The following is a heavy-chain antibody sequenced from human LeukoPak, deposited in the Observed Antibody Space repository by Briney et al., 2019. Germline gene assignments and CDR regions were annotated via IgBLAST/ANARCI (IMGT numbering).Heavy chain of an antibody. J-gene: IGHJ4*02. CDR3: AKAVNFDWLPNDY. CDR1: GGSISSGGYY. D-gene: IGHD3-9*01. CDR2: IYYSGST. V-gene: IGHV4-31*03. Sequence: SETLSLTCTVSGGSISSGGYYWSWIRQHPGKGLEWIGYIYYSGSTYYNPSLKSRVTISVDTSKNQFSLKLSSVTAADTAVYYCAKAVNFDWLPNDYWGQGTLVTVSS.